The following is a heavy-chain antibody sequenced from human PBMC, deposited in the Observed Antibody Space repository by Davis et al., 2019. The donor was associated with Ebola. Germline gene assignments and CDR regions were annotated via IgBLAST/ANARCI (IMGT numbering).Heavy chain of an antibody. J-gene: IGHJ4*02. CDR1: GFTFSNAW. CDR3: ARGGLRYFDWLLPWDY. V-gene: IGHV3-7*03. Sequence: PGGSLRLSCAASGFTFSNAWMSWVRQAPGKGLEWVANIKQDGSEKYYVDSVKGRFTISRDNAKNSLYLQMNSLRAEDTAVYYCARGGLRYFDWLLPWDYWGQGTLVTVSS. D-gene: IGHD3-9*01. CDR2: IKQDGSEK.